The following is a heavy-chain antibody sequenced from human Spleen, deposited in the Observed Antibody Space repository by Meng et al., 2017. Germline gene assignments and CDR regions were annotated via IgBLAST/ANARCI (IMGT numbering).Heavy chain of an antibody. CDR1: GYSFTSYW. CDR3: ARALSGVSDPHYFDY. J-gene: IGHJ4*02. D-gene: IGHD1-26*01. CDR2: IYPGDSDT. Sequence: GESLKISCKGSGYSFTSYWIGWVRQMPGKGLEWMGIIYPGDSDTRYSPSFQGQVTISADNSINTAYLHWSSLRASDTAMYYCARALSGVSDPHYFDYWGQGMLVTVSS. V-gene: IGHV5-51*01.